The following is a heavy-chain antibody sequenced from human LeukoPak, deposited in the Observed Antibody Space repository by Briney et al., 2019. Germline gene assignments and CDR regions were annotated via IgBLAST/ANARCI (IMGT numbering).Heavy chain of an antibody. V-gene: IGHV1-2*02. J-gene: IGHJ5*02. CDR2: INPNSGGT. D-gene: IGHD2-2*01. CDR1: GYTSTGYY. Sequence: GASVNVSCKASGYTSTGYYMHWVRQAPGQGLEWMGWINPNSGGTNYAQKFQGRVTMTRDTSISTAYMELSRLRSDDTAVYYCAREELCSSTSCYRWFDPWGQGTLVTVSS. CDR3: AREELCSSTSCYRWFDP.